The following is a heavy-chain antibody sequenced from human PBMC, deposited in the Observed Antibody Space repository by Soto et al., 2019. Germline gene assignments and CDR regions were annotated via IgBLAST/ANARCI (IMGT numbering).Heavy chain of an antibody. Sequence: GGSLRLSCAASGFTFRSYWMHRVRQTPGKGLVWVSRINSDGSSTSYADSVKGRFTISRDNAKNTLYLQMNSLRAEDTAVYYCAIRASYYDSSGYFDYWGQGTLVTVPS. D-gene: IGHD3-22*01. CDR1: GFTFRSYW. V-gene: IGHV3-74*01. J-gene: IGHJ4*02. CDR3: AIRASYYDSSGYFDY. CDR2: INSDGSST.